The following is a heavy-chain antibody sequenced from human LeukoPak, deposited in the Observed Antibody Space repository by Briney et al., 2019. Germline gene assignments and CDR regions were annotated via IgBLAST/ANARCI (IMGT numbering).Heavy chain of an antibody. Sequence: PGGSLRLSCAASGFTFSSYSMNWVRQAPGKGLEWVSSISSSSSYIYYADSVKGRFTISRDNAKNSLYLQMNSLRAEDTAVYYCARGPPGYDIYFDYWGQGTLVTVSS. CDR3: ARGPPGYDIYFDY. J-gene: IGHJ4*02. D-gene: IGHD3-9*01. V-gene: IGHV3-21*01. CDR1: GFTFSSYS. CDR2: ISSSSSYI.